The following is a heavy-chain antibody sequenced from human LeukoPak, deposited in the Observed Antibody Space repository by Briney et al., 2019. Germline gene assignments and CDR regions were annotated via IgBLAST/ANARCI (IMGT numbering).Heavy chain of an antibody. Sequence: AGGSLRLSCAASGFTFSSYSMNWVRQAPGKGLEWVSTISDSGDTTYYADSVKGRFTISRDNSKNTLYLQMNSLRAEDTAVYYCAKDRTVTTRGSAFDIWGRGTLGTVSS. V-gene: IGHV3-23*01. D-gene: IGHD4-17*01. CDR1: GFTFSSYS. CDR3: AKDRTVTTRGSAFDI. CDR2: ISDSGDTT. J-gene: IGHJ3*02.